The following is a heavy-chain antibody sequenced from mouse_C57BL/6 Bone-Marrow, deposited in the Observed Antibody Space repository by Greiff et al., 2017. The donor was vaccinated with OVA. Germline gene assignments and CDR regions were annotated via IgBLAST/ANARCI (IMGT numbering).Heavy chain of an antibody. V-gene: IGHV1-62-2*01. Sequence: VKLQESGAELVKPGASVKLSCKASGYTFTEYTIHWVKQRSGQGLEWIGWFYPGSGSIKYNEKFKDKAPLTAAKSSSTVYMELSRLTSEDSAVYFCARHEEDEAWLAYWGQGTLVTVSA. CDR2: FYPGSGSI. J-gene: IGHJ3*01. CDR3: ARHEEDEAWLAY. CDR1: GYTFTEYT.